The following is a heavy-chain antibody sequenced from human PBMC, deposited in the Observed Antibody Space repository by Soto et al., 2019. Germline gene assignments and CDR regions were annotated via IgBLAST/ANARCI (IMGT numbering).Heavy chain of an antibody. D-gene: IGHD6-19*01. J-gene: IGHJ5*02. CDR3: ARGRGRYSSGWSWFDP. CDR1: GGTIRSPDW. V-gene: IGHV4-4*02. Sequence: SETLSLTCGVSGGTIRSPDWWTWVRQPPGKGLEWIGEIFQSGSTNYTPSLESRVTISVDKSKNQFSLTLTSVTAADTAVYFCARGRGRYSSGWSWFDPWGQGILVTVSS. CDR2: IFQSGST.